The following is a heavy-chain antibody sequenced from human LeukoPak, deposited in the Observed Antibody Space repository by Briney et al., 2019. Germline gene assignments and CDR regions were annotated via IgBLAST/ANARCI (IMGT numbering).Heavy chain of an antibody. J-gene: IGHJ4*02. D-gene: IGHD6-19*01. CDR2: INPNSGGT. V-gene: IGHV1-2*02. Sequence: EASVTVSCKASGYTFTVYYMHWVRQAPGQGLEWMGWINPNSGGTNSAQKFQGRVTMTRDTSISTAYMELSRLRSDDTAVYYCARVGSDSSGWRRFDYWGQGTLVTVSS. CDR1: GYTFTVYY. CDR3: ARVGSDSSGWRRFDY.